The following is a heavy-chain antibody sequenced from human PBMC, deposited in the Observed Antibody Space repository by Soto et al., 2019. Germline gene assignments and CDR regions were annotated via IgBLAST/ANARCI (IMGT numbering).Heavy chain of an antibody. V-gene: IGHV1-3*01. Sequence: ASVKVSCKASGYTFSSYPMHWVRQAPGQRLECMGWINAGNGDTKYSQKFQGRVTITRDTSAITAYMELSSLRAEDTAVYYCVRDWTHYDSSGPGDYWGQGTLVTVSS. CDR3: VRDWTHYDSSGPGDY. J-gene: IGHJ4*02. D-gene: IGHD3-22*01. CDR2: INAGNGDT. CDR1: GYTFSSYP.